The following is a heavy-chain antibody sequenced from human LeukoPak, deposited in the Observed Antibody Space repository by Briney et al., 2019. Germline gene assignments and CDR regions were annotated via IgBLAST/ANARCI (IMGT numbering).Heavy chain of an antibody. V-gene: IGHV3-23*01. CDR2: ISGSGGST. CDR3: ARDTSYYSDTPYFQH. CDR1: GFTFSNYW. D-gene: IGHD3-22*01. J-gene: IGHJ1*01. Sequence: GGSLRLSCAGSGFTFSNYWMSWVRQAPGKGLEWVSAISGSGGSTYYADSVKGRFTISRDNSKNTLYLQMNSLRAEDTAVYYCARDTSYYSDTPYFQHWGQGTLGTVSA.